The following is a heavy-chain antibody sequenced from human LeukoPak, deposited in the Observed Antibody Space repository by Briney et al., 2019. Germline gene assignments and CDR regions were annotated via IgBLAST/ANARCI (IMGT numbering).Heavy chain of an antibody. CDR3: AKDRYSSSWYNWFDP. V-gene: IGHV3-23*01. CDR2: ISGSGGST. CDR1: GFTFSSYA. J-gene: IGHJ5*02. Sequence: GGSLRLSCAAPGFTFSSYAMSWARQAPGKGLEWVSAISGSGGSTYYADSVKGRFTTSRDNSKNTLYLQMNSLRAEDTAVYYCAKDRYSSSWYNWFDPWGQGTLVTVSS. D-gene: IGHD6-13*01.